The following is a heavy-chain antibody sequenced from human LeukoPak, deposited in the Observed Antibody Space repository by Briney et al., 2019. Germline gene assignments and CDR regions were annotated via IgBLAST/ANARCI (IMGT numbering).Heavy chain of an antibody. V-gene: IGHV3-7*01. Sequence: PGGSLRLSCAASGFTFSNSWMSWVRQAPGKGLEWVATIKPDGSAQYYVDSVKGRFTISRDNAKNSLYLLMNSLRAEDTAVYYCARDWWFGESWVFQHWGQGTLVTVSS. CDR1: GFTFSNSW. D-gene: IGHD3-10*01. CDR2: IKPDGSAQ. CDR3: ARDWWFGESWVFQH. J-gene: IGHJ1*01.